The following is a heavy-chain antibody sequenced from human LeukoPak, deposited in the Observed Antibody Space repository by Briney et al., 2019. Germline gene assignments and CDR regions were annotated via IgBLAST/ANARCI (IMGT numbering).Heavy chain of an antibody. CDR3: AKDHRLYGMDV. J-gene: IGHJ6*02. CDR1: GFTFSSYG. V-gene: IGHV3-30*18. Sequence: GGSLRLSCAASGFTFSSYGMHWVRQAPGKGLEWVAVISYDGSNKHYADSVKGRFTISRDNSKNTLYLQMNSLRAEDTAVYYCAKDHRLYGMDVWGQGTTVTVSS. CDR2: ISYDGSNK.